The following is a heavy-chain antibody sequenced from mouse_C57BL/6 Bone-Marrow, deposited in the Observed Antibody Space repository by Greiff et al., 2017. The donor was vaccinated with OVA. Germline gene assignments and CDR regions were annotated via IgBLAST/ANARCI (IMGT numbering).Heavy chain of an antibody. V-gene: IGHV1-81*01. J-gene: IGHJ2*01. CDR3: ASPHY. CDR1: GYTFTSYG. Sequence: VKLMESGAELARPGASVKLSCKASGYTFTSYGISWVKQRTGQGLEWIGEIYPRSGNTYYNEKFKGKATLTADKSSSTAYMELRSLTSEDSAVYFCASPHYWGQGTTLTVSS. CDR2: IYPRSGNT.